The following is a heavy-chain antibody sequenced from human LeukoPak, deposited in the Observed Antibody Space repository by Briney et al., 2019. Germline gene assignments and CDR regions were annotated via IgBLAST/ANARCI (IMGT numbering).Heavy chain of an antibody. CDR1: GGSISSYY. CDR3: ARIGYCSGGSCYPLDY. D-gene: IGHD2-15*01. Sequence: SETLSLTCTVSGGSISSYYWSWLRQPPGKGLEWIGYIYYSGSTNYNPSLKSRVTISVDTSKNQFSLKLSSVTAADTAVYYCARIGYCSGGSCYPLDYWGQGTLVTVSS. V-gene: IGHV4-59*01. J-gene: IGHJ4*02. CDR2: IYYSGST.